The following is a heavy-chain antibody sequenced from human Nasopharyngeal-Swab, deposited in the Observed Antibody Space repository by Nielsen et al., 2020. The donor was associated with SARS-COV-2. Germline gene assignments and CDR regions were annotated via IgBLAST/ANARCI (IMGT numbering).Heavy chain of an antibody. Sequence: SETLSLTCTVSGGSISSGDYYWSWIRQPPGKGLEWIGYIYYSGSTYYNPSLKNRVTISVDTSKNQFSLKLSSVTAADTAVYYCASESLGYCSGGSCSSPVDPWGQGTLVTVSS. CDR3: ASESLGYCSGGSCSSPVDP. V-gene: IGHV4-30-4*01. J-gene: IGHJ5*02. CDR1: GGSISSGDYY. CDR2: IYYSGST. D-gene: IGHD2-15*01.